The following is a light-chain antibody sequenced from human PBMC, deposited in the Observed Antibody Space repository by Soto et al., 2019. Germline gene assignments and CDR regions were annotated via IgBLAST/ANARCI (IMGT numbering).Light chain of an antibody. J-gene: IGLJ2*01. V-gene: IGLV2-8*01. CDR1: SSDVGAYDY. Sequence: QSALTQPPSASGSPGQSVTISCTGTSSDVGAYDYVRWYRQYPGNAPKLIIYDVNKRPSGVPNRFSGSKSGSTASLTVYGLLAEDEADYYCTSYAGGDTVVFGGGTKLTVL. CDR3: TSYAGGDTVV. CDR2: DVN.